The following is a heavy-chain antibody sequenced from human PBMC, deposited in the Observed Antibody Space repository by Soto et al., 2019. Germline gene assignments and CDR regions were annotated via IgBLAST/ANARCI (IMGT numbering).Heavy chain of an antibody. D-gene: IGHD6-19*01. Sequence: QLQLQESGPGLVRPSETLSLICTVSGGSITRNDHYWGWIRQSPGKGLEWIGDIKSSGSTNYNLSLRSRVGMSVATSKNQFSLTMNSVTAADTAVYYCARLGSSGWYQGSYFDYWGQGTLVTVSS. V-gene: IGHV4-39*01. CDR1: GGSITRNDHY. J-gene: IGHJ4*02. CDR2: IKSSGST. CDR3: ARLGSSGWYQGSYFDY.